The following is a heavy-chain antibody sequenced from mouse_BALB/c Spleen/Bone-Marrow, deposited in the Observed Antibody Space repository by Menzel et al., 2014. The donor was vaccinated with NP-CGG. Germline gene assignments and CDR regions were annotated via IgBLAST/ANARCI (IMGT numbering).Heavy chain of an antibody. J-gene: IGHJ4*01. CDR1: GYTFSSYW. Sequence: VQLVESGAALMKPGASVKISCKATGYTFSSYWIEWVKQRPGHGLEWIGEILPGSGGTNYNEKFKGKATFTADTSSNTAYMQLNSLTSEDSAVYYCARSMDYWGQGTSVTVSS. CDR2: ILPGSGGT. CDR3: ARSMDY. V-gene: IGHV1-9*01.